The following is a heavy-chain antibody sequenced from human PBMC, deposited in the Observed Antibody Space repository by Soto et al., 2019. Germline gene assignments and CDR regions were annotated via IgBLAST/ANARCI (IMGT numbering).Heavy chain of an antibody. CDR1: GFSFSDYA. CDR2: ITASGGGI. D-gene: IGHD6-19*01. V-gene: IGHV3-23*01. Sequence: GGSLRLSCAASGFSFSDYAMTWVRQAPGKGLELVSGITASGGGINYADSVKGRFTISRDNSKNTLILRMNSLRAEDTAIYYCAKGRSSGWYRWFDPWGQGTLVTVSS. CDR3: AKGRSSGWYRWFDP. J-gene: IGHJ5*02.